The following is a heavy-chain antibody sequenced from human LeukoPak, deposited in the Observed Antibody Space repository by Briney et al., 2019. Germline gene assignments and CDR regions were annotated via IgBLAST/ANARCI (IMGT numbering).Heavy chain of an antibody. Sequence: SETLSLTCTVSGGSISSYYWSWIRQPPGKGLEWIGYIYYSGSTNYNPSLKSRVTISVDTSKNQFSLKLSSVTAADTAVYYCARVEWGSGWFHYFDYWGQGTLVTVSS. V-gene: IGHV4-59*01. D-gene: IGHD6-19*01. CDR2: IYYSGST. CDR3: ARVEWGSGWFHYFDY. J-gene: IGHJ4*02. CDR1: GGSISSYY.